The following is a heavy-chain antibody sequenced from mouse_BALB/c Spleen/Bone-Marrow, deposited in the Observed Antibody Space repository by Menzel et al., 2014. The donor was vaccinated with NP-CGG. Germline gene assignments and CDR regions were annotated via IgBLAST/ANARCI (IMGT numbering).Heavy chain of an antibody. D-gene: IGHD1-1*01. CDR1: GFNIKDTY. CDR3: ASYYYGSAWFAY. CDR2: IDPANGNT. J-gene: IGHJ3*01. Sequence: EVQGVESGAELVKPGASVKLSCTASGFNIKDTYMHWVKQRPEQGLEWIGRIDPANGNTKYDPKFQGKATITADTSSNTAYLQLSSLTSEDTAVYYCASYYYGSAWFAYWGQGTLVTVS. V-gene: IGHV14-3*02.